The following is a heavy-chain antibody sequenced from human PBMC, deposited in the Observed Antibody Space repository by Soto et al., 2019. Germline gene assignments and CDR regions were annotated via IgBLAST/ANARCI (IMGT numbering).Heavy chain of an antibody. CDR1: SGSIGTYF. V-gene: IGHV4-59*01. J-gene: IGHJ3*02. Sequence: QVQLRESGPGLVKPSETLSLTCTVSSGSIGTYFWSWIRQPPGKGLEWIGYIYYSGTTKYNPSLKSRVTIFLDTSKNQFYLRLSSVTAADTAVYYCARGRGGTYDAFDIWGQGTLVTVSS. CDR2: IYYSGTT. CDR3: ARGRGGTYDAFDI. D-gene: IGHD1-26*01.